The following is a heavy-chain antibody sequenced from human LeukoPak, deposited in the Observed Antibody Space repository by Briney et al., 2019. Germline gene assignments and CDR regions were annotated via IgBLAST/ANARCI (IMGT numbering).Heavy chain of an antibody. D-gene: IGHD6-13*01. J-gene: IGHJ6*03. CDR2: INAYNGNT. CDR3: ARVGVSAAAGITYYYYYMDV. V-gene: IGHV1-18*01. CDR1: GYTFTSYG. Sequence: ASVKVSCKSSGYTFTSYGISWVRPAPGQGLAWMGWINAYNGNTNYAQKLQGRVTMTTETSTSTAYMELRSLRSDDTAVYYCARVGVSAAAGITYYYYYMDVWGKGTTVTVSS.